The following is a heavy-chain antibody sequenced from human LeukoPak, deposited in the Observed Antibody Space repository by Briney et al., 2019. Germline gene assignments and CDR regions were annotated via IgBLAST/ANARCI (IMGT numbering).Heavy chain of an antibody. CDR2: ISYDGSNK. CDR1: GFTFSSYG. Sequence: PGGSLRLSCAASGFTFSSYGMHWVRQAPGKGLEWVAVISYDGSNKYYADSVKGRFTISRDNSKNTLYLQMNSLRAEDTAVYYCAKDPSRGDYYFGYWGQGTLVTVSS. J-gene: IGHJ4*02. V-gene: IGHV3-30*18. CDR3: AKDPSRGDYYFGY. D-gene: IGHD3-16*01.